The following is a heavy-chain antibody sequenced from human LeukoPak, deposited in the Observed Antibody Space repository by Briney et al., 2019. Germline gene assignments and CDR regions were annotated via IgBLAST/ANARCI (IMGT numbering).Heavy chain of an antibody. CDR3: ARDDGLYGDLYYYYYGMDV. CDR2: INHSGST. CDR1: GGSFSGYY. V-gene: IGHV4-34*01. D-gene: IGHD4-17*01. Sequence: SETLSLTCAVYGGSFSGYYWSWIRQPPGKGLEWIGEINHSGSTNYHPSLKSRVTISVDTSKNQFSLKLSSVTAADTAVYYCARDDGLYGDLYYYYYGMDVWGQGTTVTVSS. J-gene: IGHJ6*02.